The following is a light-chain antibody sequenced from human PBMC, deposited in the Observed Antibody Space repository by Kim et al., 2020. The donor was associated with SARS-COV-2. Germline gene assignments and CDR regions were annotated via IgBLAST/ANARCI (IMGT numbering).Light chain of an antibody. Sequence: VSPGQTASTTCSEDKFGDKYACWYQQKPGQSPVLVIYQDSKRASGIPERFSGSNSANTATLTISGTQAMDEADYYWQAWDSSSVVFGGGTQLTVL. CDR3: QAWDSSSVV. J-gene: IGLJ2*01. V-gene: IGLV3-1*01. CDR1: KFGDKY. CDR2: QDS.